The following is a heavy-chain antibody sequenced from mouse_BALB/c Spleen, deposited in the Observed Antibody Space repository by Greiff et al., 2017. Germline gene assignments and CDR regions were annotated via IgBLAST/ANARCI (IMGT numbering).Heavy chain of an antibody. D-gene: IGHD2-14*01. J-gene: IGHJ1*01. V-gene: IGHV5-12-2*01. CDR3: ARHEVRRNWYFDV. CDR1: GFNFSSYT. CDR2: ISNGGGGT. Sequence: EVQLVESGGGLVQPGGSLKLSCAASGFNFSSYTMSWVRQTPEKRLEWVAYISNGGGGTYYPDTVKGRFTISRDNAKNTLYLQMSSLKSEDTAMYYCARHEVRRNWYFDVWGAGTTVTVSS.